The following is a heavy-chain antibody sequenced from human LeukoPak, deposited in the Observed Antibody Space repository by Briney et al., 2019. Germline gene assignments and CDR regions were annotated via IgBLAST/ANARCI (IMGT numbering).Heavy chain of an antibody. Sequence: PGGSLRLSCAASGFTFNSYWMSWVRQAPGKGLEWVSAISGSGDGTYYADSVKGRFTISRDNSKNTLYLQMNSLSAEDTAVYYCELRWDPLISVYWGQGTLVTVSS. CDR2: ISGSGDGT. CDR3: ELRWDPLISVY. D-gene: IGHD4-23*01. CDR1: GFTFNSYW. V-gene: IGHV3-23*01. J-gene: IGHJ4*02.